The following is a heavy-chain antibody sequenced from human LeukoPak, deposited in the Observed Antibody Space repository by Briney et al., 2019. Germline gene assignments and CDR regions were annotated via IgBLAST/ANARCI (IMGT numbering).Heavy chain of an antibody. CDR1: GGSISSSSYY. D-gene: IGHD3-16*01. V-gene: IGHV4-61*01. Sequence: SETLSLTCTVSGGSISSSSYYWSWIRQPPGKGLEWIGYIYHSGTSNYNPSLQSRVAMSVDTSKNQISLKVRSVTSADTAVYYCARASVLLSADYWGQGALVTVSS. J-gene: IGHJ4*02. CDR3: ARASVLLSADY. CDR2: IYHSGTS.